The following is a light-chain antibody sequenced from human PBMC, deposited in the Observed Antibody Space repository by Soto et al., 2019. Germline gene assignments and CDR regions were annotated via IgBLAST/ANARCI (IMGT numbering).Light chain of an antibody. J-gene: IGLJ1*01. CDR2: DNT. CDR1: NSNIGAAYD. CDR3: QSYDSSLHGVYV. V-gene: IGLV1-40*01. Sequence: QSVLTQPPSVSGAPGQRVTISCTGSNSNIGAAYDVHWYQQRPGTAPKLLIYDNTNRPSGVPDRFSASKSGTSASLAISGVQAEDEADYYCQSYDSSLHGVYVFGTGTKLTVL.